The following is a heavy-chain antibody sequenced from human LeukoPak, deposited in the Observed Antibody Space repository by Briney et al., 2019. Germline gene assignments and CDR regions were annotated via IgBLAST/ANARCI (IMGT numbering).Heavy chain of an antibody. J-gene: IGHJ3*02. CDR2: IRYDGSNK. CDR3: AGATGYYDSSATNDAFDI. CDR1: GFTFSSYA. D-gene: IGHD3-22*01. V-gene: IGHV3-30*04. Sequence: GRSLRLSCAASGFTFSSYAMHWVRQAPGKGLEWVAFIRYDGSNKYYADSVKGRFTISRDNSKNTLYLQMNSLRAEDTAVYYCAGATGYYDSSATNDAFDIWGQGTMVTVSS.